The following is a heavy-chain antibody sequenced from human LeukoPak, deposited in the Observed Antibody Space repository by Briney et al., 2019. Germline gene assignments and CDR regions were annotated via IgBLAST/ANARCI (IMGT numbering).Heavy chain of an antibody. Sequence: PSETLSLTCTVSGGSISSSSYYWGWIRQPPGKGLEWIGSIYYSGSTYYNPSLRSRVTISVDTSKNQFSLKLSSVTAADTAVYYCARGPYLVGAKELDYWGQGTLVTVSS. D-gene: IGHD1-26*01. V-gene: IGHV4-39*07. J-gene: IGHJ4*02. CDR3: ARGPYLVGAKELDY. CDR2: IYYSGST. CDR1: GGSISSSSYY.